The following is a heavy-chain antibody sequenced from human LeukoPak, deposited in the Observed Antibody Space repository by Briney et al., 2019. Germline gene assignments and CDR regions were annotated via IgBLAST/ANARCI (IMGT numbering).Heavy chain of an antibody. D-gene: IGHD3-22*01. CDR2: ISSSSSYI. Sequence: KSGGSLRLSCAASGFTFSSYSMNWVRQAPGKGLEWVSSISSSSSYIYYADSVKGRFTISRDSAKNSLYLQMNSLRAEDTAVYYCARDKADYDSSGFDYWGQGTLVTVS. CDR1: GFTFSSYS. V-gene: IGHV3-21*01. CDR3: ARDKADYDSSGFDY. J-gene: IGHJ4*02.